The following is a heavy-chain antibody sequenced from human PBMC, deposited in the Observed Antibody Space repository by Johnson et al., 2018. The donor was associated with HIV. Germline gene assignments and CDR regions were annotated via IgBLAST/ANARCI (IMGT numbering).Heavy chain of an antibody. J-gene: IGHJ3*02. Sequence: QVQLVESGGGVVQPGRSLRLSCAASGFTFSSYGMHWVRQAPGKGLEWVAVISYDGSNKYYADSVKGRFTISRDNSKNTLYLQMNSLRAEDTAVYYWAGGVRGPRGGFDIWGQGTMVTVSS. CDR2: ISYDGSNK. CDR3: AGGVRGPRGGFDI. D-gene: IGHD3-10*01. CDR1: GFTFSSYG. V-gene: IGHV3-30*03.